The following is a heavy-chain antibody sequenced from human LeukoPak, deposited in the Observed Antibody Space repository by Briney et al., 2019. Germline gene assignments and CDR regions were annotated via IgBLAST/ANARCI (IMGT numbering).Heavy chain of an antibody. CDR1: GGSISGSSYY. CDR2: IHRSGSP. Sequence: SETLSLTCTVSGGSISGSSYYWGWIRQPPGKGLEWIGEIHRSGSPNYNPSLQSRVTISIDRSRNQIVLELSSVTAADTAVYYCAREILGGFNPGAYWGQGILVTVSS. D-gene: IGHD1-14*01. V-gene: IGHV4-39*06. J-gene: IGHJ4*02. CDR3: AREILGGFNPGAY.